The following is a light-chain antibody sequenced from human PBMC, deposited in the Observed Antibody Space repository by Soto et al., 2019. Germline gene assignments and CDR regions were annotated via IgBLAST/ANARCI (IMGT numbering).Light chain of an antibody. Sequence: TESPNALSQSKGSSATLSCMASQRFSSSYLAWYHQRPGQAPRLLIFATFSRATGIPDRFSGSGSGTEFTLTICSLQSEDFAVYYCQQYNNWPPRLGRGTNVDIK. CDR1: QRFSSSY. CDR3: QQYNNWPPR. CDR2: ATF. J-gene: IGKJ1*01. V-gene: IGKV3-15*01.